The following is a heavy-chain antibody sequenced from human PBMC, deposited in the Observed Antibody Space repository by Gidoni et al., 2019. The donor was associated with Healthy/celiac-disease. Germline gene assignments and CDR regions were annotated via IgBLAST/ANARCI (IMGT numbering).Heavy chain of an antibody. Sequence: QVQLQESGPGLVKPSQTLSLTCTVSGCSISSGGYYWSWIRQHPGKGLEWIGYIYYSGSTYYNPSLKSRVTISVDTSKNQFSLKLSSVTAADTAVYYCASTSGYPPSVDYWGQGTLVTVSS. CDR1: GCSISSGGYY. CDR3: ASTSGYPPSVDY. D-gene: IGHD3-22*01. J-gene: IGHJ4*02. V-gene: IGHV4-31*03. CDR2: IYYSGST.